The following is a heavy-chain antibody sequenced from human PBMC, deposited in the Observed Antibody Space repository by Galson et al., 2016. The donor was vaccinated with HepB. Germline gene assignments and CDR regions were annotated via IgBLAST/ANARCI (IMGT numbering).Heavy chain of an antibody. CDR3: ASNQWSGHLPQPYSFEN. D-gene: IGHD3-3*01. CDR1: GGTFISYT. Sequence: SVKVSCKASGGTFISYTISWVRQAPGQGLQWMGEIVPLFNTPNYAPTFQGRVTITADESSSTAYMELGSLRSEDTAVYFCASNQWSGHLPQPYSFENWGQGTLVTVSS. J-gene: IGHJ4*02. V-gene: IGHV1-69*13. CDR2: IVPLFNTP.